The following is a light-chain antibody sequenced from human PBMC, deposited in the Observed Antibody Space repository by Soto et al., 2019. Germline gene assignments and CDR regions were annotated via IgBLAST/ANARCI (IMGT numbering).Light chain of an antibody. CDR1: QSVSSSY. CDR2: GAS. Sequence: EIVLTQSPGTLSLSPGERATLSCRASQSVSSSYLAWYQQKPGQAPRLLIYGASSMATGIPDRFSGSGSGTDFTLTISRLEPEDVAVYYCQQYCSSPPNTFGQGTKLEIK. CDR3: QQYCSSPPNT. J-gene: IGKJ2*01. V-gene: IGKV3-20*01.